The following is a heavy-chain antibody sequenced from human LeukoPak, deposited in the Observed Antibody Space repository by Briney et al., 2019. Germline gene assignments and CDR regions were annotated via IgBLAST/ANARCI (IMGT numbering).Heavy chain of an antibody. CDR1: GYTFTSYY. CDR3: ARDGYYDDYLGRFDY. D-gene: IGHD4-17*01. J-gene: IGHJ4*02. CDR2: INPSSGNT. V-gene: IGHV1-46*01. Sequence: ASVKVSCKASGYTFTSYYTHWVRQAPGQGLEWMGIINPSSGNTNYAQKFQGRLTMTRDMSTSTVYMDLSSLRSEDTAVYYCARDGYYDDYLGRFDYWGQGTLVTVSS.